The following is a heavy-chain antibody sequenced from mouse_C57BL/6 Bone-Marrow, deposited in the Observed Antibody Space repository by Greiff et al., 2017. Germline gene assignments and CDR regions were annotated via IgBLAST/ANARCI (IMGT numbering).Heavy chain of an antibody. CDR1: GYSITSGYY. V-gene: IGHV3-6*01. J-gene: IGHJ3*01. Sequence: DVQLQESGPGLVKPSQSLSLTCSVTGYSITSGYYWNWIRQFPGNKLEWMGYISYDGSNNYNPSLKNRISITRDTSKNQFFLKLNSVTTEDTATYYCAREDYSNSIFFAYWGQGTLVTVSA. CDR3: AREDYSNSIFFAY. CDR2: ISYDGSN. D-gene: IGHD2-5*01.